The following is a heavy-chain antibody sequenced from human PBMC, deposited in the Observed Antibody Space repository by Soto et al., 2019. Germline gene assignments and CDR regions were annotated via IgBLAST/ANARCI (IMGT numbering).Heavy chain of an antibody. D-gene: IGHD4-17*01. CDR2: TYSGGDT. Sequence: EVRLVESGGGLVQPGGSLRLSCAASGVTVGNNYMSWVRQAPGKGLEWVSVTYSGGDTHYADSVKGRFTMSRDSTKNTVYLQMDSLRAEDTAVYFCARNVPVTALGYWGHGSLVTVSS. CDR1: GVTVGNNY. J-gene: IGHJ4*01. CDR3: ARNVPVTALGY. V-gene: IGHV3-66*01.